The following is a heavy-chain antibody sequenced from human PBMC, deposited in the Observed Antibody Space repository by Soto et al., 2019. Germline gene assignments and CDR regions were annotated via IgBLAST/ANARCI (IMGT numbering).Heavy chain of an antibody. CDR2: IYIGGST. Sequence: GGSLRLSCAASGFPVSINYMSWVRQSPGKGLEWVSLIYIGGSTYYADSVKCRFTISRDNCKNTLYLQMNSLRAEDSAGYYCWRGIASRPPMSASGMDGSGQGTRGTV. V-gene: IGHV3-53*01. CDR1: GFPVSINY. CDR3: WRGIASRPPMSASGMDG. J-gene: IGHJ6*02. D-gene: IGHD6-6*01.